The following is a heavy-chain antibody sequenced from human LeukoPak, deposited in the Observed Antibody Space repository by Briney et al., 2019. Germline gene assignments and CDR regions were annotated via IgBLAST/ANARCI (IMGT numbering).Heavy chain of an antibody. CDR1: GYTFTSYG. CDR2: INPYNGNT. D-gene: IGHD6-13*01. V-gene: IGHV1-18*04. J-gene: IGHJ4*02. CDR3: ARTPIAAAGTIFDF. Sequence: ASVKVSCKASGYTFTSYGISWVRQAPGQGLEWMGWINPYNGNTNYAQKLQGRVTMTTDTSTSTAYMELRSLRSDDTAVYYCARTPIAAAGTIFDFWGQGPLVTVSS.